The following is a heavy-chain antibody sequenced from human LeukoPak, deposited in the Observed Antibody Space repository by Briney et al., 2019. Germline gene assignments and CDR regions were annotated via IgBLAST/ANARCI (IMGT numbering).Heavy chain of an antibody. J-gene: IGHJ4*02. D-gene: IGHD1-26*01. Sequence: GGSLRLSCAASGFTFTSYWMSWVRQAPGKGLQWVANIKDDGSEKYYVDSVKGRFTISRDNRKNSLYLQMNSLKTEDTAVYYCTTDGVGIEGATFDYWGQGILVTVSS. CDR3: TTDGVGIEGATFDY. CDR1: GFTFTSYW. V-gene: IGHV3-7*03. CDR2: IKDDGSEK.